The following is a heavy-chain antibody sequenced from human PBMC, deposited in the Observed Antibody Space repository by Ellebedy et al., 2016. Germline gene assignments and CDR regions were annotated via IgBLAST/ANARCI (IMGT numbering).Heavy chain of an antibody. V-gene: IGHV1-69*13. D-gene: IGHD1-14*01. J-gene: IGHJ6*03. Sequence: ASVKVSCXASGGTFSTYGINWVRQAPGQGLEWMGGIIPVFRTPNYAQKFQGKVTITADESTSTVYLELISLRPEDTAVYYCARDRLAVGLNPGSPDHHHYCMDVWGKGTTVTVSS. CDR1: GGTFSTYG. CDR3: ARDRLAVGLNPGSPDHHHYCMDV. CDR2: IIPVFRTP.